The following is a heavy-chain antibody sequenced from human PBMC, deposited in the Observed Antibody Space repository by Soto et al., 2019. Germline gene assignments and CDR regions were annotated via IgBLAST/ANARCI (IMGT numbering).Heavy chain of an antibody. V-gene: IGHV4-59*12. CDR1: GGSISSYY. Sequence: SENLSLTCTVSGGSISSYYWSWIRQPPGKGLEWIGYIYYSGSTNYNPSLKSRVTISVDTSKNQFSLKLSSVTAADTAVYYCARVTGRYYYGMDVWGQGTTVTVSS. J-gene: IGHJ6*02. CDR3: ARVTGRYYYGMDV. CDR2: IYYSGST.